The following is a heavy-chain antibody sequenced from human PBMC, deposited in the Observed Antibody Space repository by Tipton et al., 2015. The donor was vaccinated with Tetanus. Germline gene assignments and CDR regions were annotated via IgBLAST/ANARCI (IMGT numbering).Heavy chain of an antibody. J-gene: IGHJ6*02. V-gene: IGHV4-59*07. Sequence: TLPLTCTVSAGSINSYYWSWLRLPPGKGLEWIGYIYFSGHTKYNPSLNSRVTMSIDTSKNQFSLGLTSVTEADTAIYYCARHSGWYNFYNGMDVWGQGTTVTASS. CDR3: ARHSGWYNFYNGMDV. CDR2: IYFSGHT. CDR1: AGSINSYY. D-gene: IGHD6-19*01.